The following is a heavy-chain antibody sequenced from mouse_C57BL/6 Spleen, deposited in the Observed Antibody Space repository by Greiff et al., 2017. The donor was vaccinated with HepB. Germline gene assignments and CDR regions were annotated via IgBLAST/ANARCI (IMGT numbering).Heavy chain of an antibody. V-gene: IGHV5-9-1*02. CDR1: GFTFSSYA. CDR2: ISSGGDYI. D-gene: IGHD1-1*02. Sequence: EVHLVESGEGLVKPGGSLKLSCAASGFTFSSYAMSWVRQTPEKRLEWVAYISSGGDYIYYADTVKGRFTISRDNARNTLYLQMSSLKSEDTAMYYCTRDRWDGAMDYWGQGTSVTVSS. J-gene: IGHJ4*01. CDR3: TRDRWDGAMDY.